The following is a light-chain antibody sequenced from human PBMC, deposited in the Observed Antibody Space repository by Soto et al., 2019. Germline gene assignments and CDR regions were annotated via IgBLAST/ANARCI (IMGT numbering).Light chain of an antibody. CDR3: QSHDSSLSGYV. CDR1: SSNIGAGYD. Sequence: QSVLTQPPSVSGAPGQRVTISCTGSSSNIGAGYDVHWYQQLPGTAPKLLIYGNSNRPSGVPDRFSGSKSGTSASLAITGLQAEDEADYYCQSHDSSLSGYVFGTGTKATVL. J-gene: IGLJ1*01. V-gene: IGLV1-40*01. CDR2: GNS.